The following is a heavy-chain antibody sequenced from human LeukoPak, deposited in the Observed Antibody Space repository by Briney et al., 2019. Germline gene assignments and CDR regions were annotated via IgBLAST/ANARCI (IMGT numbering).Heavy chain of an antibody. D-gene: IGHD5-12*01. V-gene: IGHV4-59*01. CDR3: ARSGIVATPSSFDP. CDR2: IYYSGST. Sequence: SETLSLTCTVSGGSISSYYWSWIRQPPGKGLEWIGYIYYSGSTNYNPSPKSRVTISVDTSKNQFSLKLSSVTAADTAVYYCARSGIVATPSSFDPWGQGTLVTVSS. CDR1: GGSISSYY. J-gene: IGHJ5*02.